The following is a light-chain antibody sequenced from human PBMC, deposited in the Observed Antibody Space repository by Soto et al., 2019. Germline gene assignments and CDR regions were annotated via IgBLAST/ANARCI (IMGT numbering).Light chain of an antibody. CDR3: QHYNSPWT. Sequence: DIQMTQSPSTLSTSVGDRVTITCWASQSISIWLAWYQQKPGKAPKLLIYKASSLESGVPSRFSGSGSGTEFTLTISSLQPDDFATYYCQHYNSPWTFGQGTKVEIK. J-gene: IGKJ1*01. CDR1: QSISIW. V-gene: IGKV1-5*03. CDR2: KAS.